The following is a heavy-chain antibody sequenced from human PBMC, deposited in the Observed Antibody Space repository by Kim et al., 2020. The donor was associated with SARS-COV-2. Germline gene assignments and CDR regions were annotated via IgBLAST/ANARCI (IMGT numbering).Heavy chain of an antibody. CDR3: TRGARLTIVSPGAFDI. Sequence: SVRDRLTISRDIAKNMLYLQMNSLTAEDTAVYYCTRGARLTIVSPGAFDIWGRGTMVTVSS. J-gene: IGHJ3*02. V-gene: IGHV3-74*01. D-gene: IGHD3-10*01.